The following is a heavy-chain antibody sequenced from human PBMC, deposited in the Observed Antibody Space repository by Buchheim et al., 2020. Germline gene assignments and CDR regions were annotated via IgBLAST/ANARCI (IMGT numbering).Heavy chain of an antibody. CDR2: IGTAGDT. CDR3: ARGSTGITGTTPYDY. Sequence: EVQLVESGGGLVQPGGSLRLSCAASGFTFSSYDMHWVRQATGKGLEWVSAIGTAGDTYYPGSVKGRFTISRENAKNSLYIQMNSLRAGDTAVYYCARGSTGITGTTPYDYWGQGTL. D-gene: IGHD1-7*01. V-gene: IGHV3-13*04. CDR1: GFTFSSYD. J-gene: IGHJ4*02.